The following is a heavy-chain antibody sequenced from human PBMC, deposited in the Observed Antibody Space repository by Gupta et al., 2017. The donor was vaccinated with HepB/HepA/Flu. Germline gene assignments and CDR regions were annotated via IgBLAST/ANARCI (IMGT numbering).Heavy chain of an antibody. CDR1: GFTFSSYG. CDR2: ISYDGSNK. V-gene: IGHV3-30*18. Sequence: QVQLVESGGGVVQPGRSLRLSCAASGFTFSSYGMHWVRQAQGKGLEGVAVISYDGSNKYYADSVKGRFTISRDNSKNTLYLQMNSLRAEDTAVYYCAKDLLIFGGYSYGYFNYFDYWGQGTLVTVSS. J-gene: IGHJ4*02. D-gene: IGHD5-18*01. CDR3: AKDLLIFGGYSYGYFNYFDY.